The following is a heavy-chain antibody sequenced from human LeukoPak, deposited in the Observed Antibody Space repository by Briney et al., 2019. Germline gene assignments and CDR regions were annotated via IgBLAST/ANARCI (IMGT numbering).Heavy chain of an antibody. CDR3: AKASGDGSNFYFDS. CDR2: ISGSSGGT. CDR1: GFTFSNYA. Sequence: GASLRLSCAASGFTFSNYAMSWVRQAPGKGLEWVSAISGSSGGTYYADSVKGRFTISRDNSKNTLYLQMNSLRAEDTAVYYCAKASGDGSNFYFDSWGQGTLVTVSS. J-gene: IGHJ4*02. V-gene: IGHV3-23*01. D-gene: IGHD5-24*01.